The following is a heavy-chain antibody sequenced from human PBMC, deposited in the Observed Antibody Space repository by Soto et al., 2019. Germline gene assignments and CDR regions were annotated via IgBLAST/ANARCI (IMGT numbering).Heavy chain of an antibody. D-gene: IGHD2-2*01. CDR3: ATLVVVPAAMSDY. J-gene: IGHJ4*02. V-gene: IGHV1-69*02. Sequence: QVQLVQSGAEVKKPGSSVKVSCKASGGTFSSYTISWVRQAPGQGLEWMGRIIPILGIANYAQKFQGRVTITPATSTSTAYMELSSLRSEDTAVYCCATLVVVPAAMSDYWSQGTLVTVSS. CDR2: IIPILGIA. CDR1: GGTFSSYT.